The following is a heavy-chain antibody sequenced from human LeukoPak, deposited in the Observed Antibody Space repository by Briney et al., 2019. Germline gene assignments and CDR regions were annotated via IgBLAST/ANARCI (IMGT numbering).Heavy chain of an antibody. CDR2: INHSGST. D-gene: IGHD2-2*01. V-gene: IGHV4-34*01. Sequence: KSSETLSLTCAVYGGSFSGYYWSWIRQPPGKGLEWIGEINHSGSTNYNPSLKSRVTISVDTSKNQFSLKLSSVTAADTAVYYCARGQREYSTSYCSSTSCYPTRYYYYGMDVWGQGTTVTVSS. CDR1: GGSFSGYY. J-gene: IGHJ6*02. CDR3: ARGQREYSTSYCSSTSCYPTRYYYYGMDV.